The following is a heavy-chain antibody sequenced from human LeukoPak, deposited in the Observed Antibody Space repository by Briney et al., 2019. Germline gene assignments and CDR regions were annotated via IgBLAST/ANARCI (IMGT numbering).Heavy chain of an antibody. D-gene: IGHD3-3*01. CDR2: MSYSGST. Sequence: SETLSLTCTVSGGSISSYHWSWIRQPPGKGLEWIGYMSYSGSTNYNPSLKSRVTISVDTSKNQFSLRLISVTAADTAVYYCARGHDFWSGHFDYWGQGTLVTVSS. V-gene: IGHV4-59*01. CDR1: GGSISSYH. CDR3: ARGHDFWSGHFDY. J-gene: IGHJ4*02.